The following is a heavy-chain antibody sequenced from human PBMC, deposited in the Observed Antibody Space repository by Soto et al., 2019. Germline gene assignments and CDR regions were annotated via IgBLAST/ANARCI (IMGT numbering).Heavy chain of an antibody. CDR3: AKDRMNHNSVLDPFDI. V-gene: IGHV3-23*01. CDR2: IGGGNDDT. J-gene: IGHJ3*02. CDR1: GFTFSIYA. D-gene: IGHD2-15*01. Sequence: VQLLESGGGLVQPGGSLRLSCAASGFTFSIYAMSWVRQAPGKGLEWVSGIGGGNDDTYYADSVKGRFTISRDNSKSTLSLQMNGLRADDMAVDYCAKDRMNHNSVLDPFDIWGQGTMVTVSS.